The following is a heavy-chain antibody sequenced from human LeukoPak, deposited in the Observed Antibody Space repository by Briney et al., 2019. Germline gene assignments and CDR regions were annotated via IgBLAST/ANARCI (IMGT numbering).Heavy chain of an antibody. V-gene: IGHV1-8*03. CDR3: AXAPEGYCSSTRCSTAEYFQH. D-gene: IGHD2-2*01. Sequence: ASVKVSCKASGYTFTGYDINWVRQAAGQGLEWMGWMNPNNSNTGYAQKFQGRVTITRDTSINTTYMELSSLISDDTAVYYCAXAPEGYCSSTRCSTAEYFQHWGQGTLVTVSS. J-gene: IGHJ1*01. CDR2: MNPNNSNT. CDR1: GYTFTGYD.